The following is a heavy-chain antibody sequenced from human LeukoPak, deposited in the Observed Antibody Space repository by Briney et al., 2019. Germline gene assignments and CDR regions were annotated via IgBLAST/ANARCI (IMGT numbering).Heavy chain of an antibody. CDR3: ASGLRWLLDY. J-gene: IGHJ4*02. D-gene: IGHD4-23*01. Sequence: PGGSLRLSCAASGFTFSRYSMHWVRQAPGKGLEYVSAISSNGGSTYYANSVKGRFTISRDNSKNTLYLQMGSLRAEDMAVYYCASGLRWLLDYWGQGTLVTVSS. CDR2: ISSNGGST. V-gene: IGHV3-64*01. CDR1: GFTFSRYS.